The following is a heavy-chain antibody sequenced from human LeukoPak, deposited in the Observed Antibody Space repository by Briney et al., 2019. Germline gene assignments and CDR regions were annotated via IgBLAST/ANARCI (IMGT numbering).Heavy chain of an antibody. CDR2: IYFSGNT. CDR1: GDSISSGDYY. V-gene: IGHV4-30-4*01. J-gene: IGHJ4*02. D-gene: IGHD6-19*01. Sequence: PSQTLSLTCTVSGDSISSGDYYWSWIRQPPGKGLEWIGYIYFSGNTYYNPSLKSRVTISVDTSKNQFSLKLSSVTAADTAVYYCARITDLSVATDYWGQGTLVTVSS. CDR3: ARITDLSVATDY.